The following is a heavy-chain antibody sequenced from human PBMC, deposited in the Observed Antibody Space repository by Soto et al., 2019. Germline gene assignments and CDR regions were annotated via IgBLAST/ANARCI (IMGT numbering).Heavy chain of an antibody. V-gene: IGHV4-39*01. J-gene: IGHJ5*02. CDR3: AVSSDCSSTSCYEHWFDP. D-gene: IGHD2-2*01. CDR1: GGSISSSSYY. Sequence: QLQLQESGPGLVKPSETLSLTCTVSGGSISSSSYYWGWIRQPPGKGLEWIGSIYYSGSTYYNPSLKSRVTISVDTSKNQFSPKLSSVTAADTAVYYCAVSSDCSSTSCYEHWFDPWGQGTLVTVSS. CDR2: IYYSGST.